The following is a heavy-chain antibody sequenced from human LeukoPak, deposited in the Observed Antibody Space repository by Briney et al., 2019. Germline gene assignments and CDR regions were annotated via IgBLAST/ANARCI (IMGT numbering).Heavy chain of an antibody. V-gene: IGHV3-30*02. CDR3: AKESSTAQFDP. J-gene: IGHJ5*02. CDR1: GFTFSSYG. D-gene: IGHD2-2*01. Sequence: GGSLRLSCVASGFTFSSYGMHWVRQAPGKGLEWVAFIRYDGNNKYYADSVKGRFTISRDNSKNTLYLQRNSLRAEDTAVYYCAKESSTAQFDPWGQGTLVTVSS. CDR2: IRYDGNNK.